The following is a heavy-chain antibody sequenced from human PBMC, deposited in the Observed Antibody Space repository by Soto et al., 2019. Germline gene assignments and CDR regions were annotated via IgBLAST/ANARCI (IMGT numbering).Heavy chain of an antibody. CDR2: IYHSGNT. CDR3: ATDWAGTKTLYGLDV. CDR1: GDSISSGAW. J-gene: IGHJ6*02. V-gene: IGHV4-4*02. Sequence: QVQLQESGPGLVKASETLSLTCAVSGDSISSGAWWSWVRQSPGKGLQWIGEIYHSGNTRNNPSLKSRVTMSVDKSNNQFSLNLMSVTAADTATYYCATDWAGTKTLYGLDVWGRGTTVTVSS. D-gene: IGHD6-19*01.